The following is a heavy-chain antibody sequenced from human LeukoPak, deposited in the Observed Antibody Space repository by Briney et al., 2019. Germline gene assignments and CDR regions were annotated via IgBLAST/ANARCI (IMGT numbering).Heavy chain of an antibody. CDR1: GFTFSDYT. Sequence: GGSLRLSCAASGFTFSDYTMNWVRQAPGKGLEWVSSISSSSTYIYYADSVKGRFTISRDNARNSLYLQMNSLRAEDTAVYYCTKALVVPPAPYLQHWGQGTLVTVSS. J-gene: IGHJ1*01. CDR3: TKALVVPPAPYLQH. D-gene: IGHD2-2*01. V-gene: IGHV3-21*01. CDR2: ISSSSTYI.